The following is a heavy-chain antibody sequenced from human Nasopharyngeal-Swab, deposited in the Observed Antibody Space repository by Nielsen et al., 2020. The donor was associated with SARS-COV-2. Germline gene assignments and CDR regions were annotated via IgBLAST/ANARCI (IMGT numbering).Heavy chain of an antibody. Sequence: GESLKISCAASGFTFSSYGMHWVRQAPGKGLEWVAVIWYDGSNKYYADSVKGRFTISRDNSKNTLYLQMNSLRAEDTAVYYCARGGIVGATTGLDYWGQGTLVTVSS. D-gene: IGHD1-26*01. CDR3: ARGGIVGATTGLDY. CDR2: IWYDGSNK. V-gene: IGHV3-33*01. J-gene: IGHJ4*02. CDR1: GFTFSSYG.